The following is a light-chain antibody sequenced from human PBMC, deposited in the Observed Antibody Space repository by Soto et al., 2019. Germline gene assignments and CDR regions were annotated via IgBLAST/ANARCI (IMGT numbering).Light chain of an antibody. CDR1: SSDVGGYNY. J-gene: IGLJ1*01. V-gene: IGLV2-8*01. Sequence: QSVLTQPPSASGSPGQSVTISCTGTSSDVGGYNYVSWYQQYPGKAPKLMIYEVNKRPSGVPDRFSGSKSGNTASLTVSGLQAEDEADYYCSSYGGYYNYVFGTGTQLTVL. CDR2: EVN. CDR3: SSYGGYYNYV.